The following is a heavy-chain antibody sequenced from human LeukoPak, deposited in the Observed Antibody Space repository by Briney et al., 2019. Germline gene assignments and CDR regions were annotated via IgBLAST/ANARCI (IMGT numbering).Heavy chain of an antibody. CDR1: GFTFSSYW. V-gene: IGHV3-7*01. D-gene: IGHD3-22*01. CDR2: IKQDGSEK. J-gene: IGHJ4*02. CDR3: ARRRYYYDSSGSYPGTFDY. Sequence: GGSLRLSCAASGFTFSSYWMSWVRQAPGKGLEWVANIKQDGSEKYYVDSVKGRFTISRDNAKNSLYLQMNSLRAEDTAVYYSARRRYYYDSSGSYPGTFDYWGQGTLVTVSS.